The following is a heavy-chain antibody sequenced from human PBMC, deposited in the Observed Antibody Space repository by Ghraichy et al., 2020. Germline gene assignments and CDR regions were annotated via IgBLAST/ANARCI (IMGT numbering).Heavy chain of an antibody. CDR3: ARGTPLVGSGWYYFDY. D-gene: IGHD6-19*01. CDR1: GGTFSSYA. V-gene: IGHV1-69*13. J-gene: IGHJ4*02. Sequence: SGKVSCKASGGTFSSYAISWVRQAPGQGLEWMGGIIPIFGTANYAQKFQGRVTITADESTSSAYMELSSLRSEDTAVYYCARGTPLVGSGWYYFDYWGQGTLVTVSS. CDR2: IIPIFGTA.